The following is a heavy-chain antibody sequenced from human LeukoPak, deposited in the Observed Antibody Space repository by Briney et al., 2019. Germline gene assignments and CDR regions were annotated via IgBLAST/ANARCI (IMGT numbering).Heavy chain of an antibody. CDR3: AKGGLRDGSRYAS. Sequence: GGSLRLSCAASGFTFSSSAMSWVRQAPGKGLEWVAAISDTGRLSYCADSVNGRFTISRDNSKNTLSLQMNSLRAADTAVYYCAKGGLRDGSRYASWGQGTLITVS. CDR2: ISDTGRLS. CDR1: GFTFSSSA. J-gene: IGHJ5*02. V-gene: IGHV3-23*01. D-gene: IGHD5-24*01.